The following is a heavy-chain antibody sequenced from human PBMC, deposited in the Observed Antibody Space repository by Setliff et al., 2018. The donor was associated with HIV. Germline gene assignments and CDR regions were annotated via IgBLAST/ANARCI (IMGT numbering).Heavy chain of an antibody. V-gene: IGHV3-30*04. CDR1: GFTFNSYA. J-gene: IGHJ4*02. CDR3: ARGGFGVVIIERLGVDN. D-gene: IGHD3-3*01. CDR2: ISYDGNNK. Sequence: PGGSLRLSCAASGFTFNSYAMHWVRQAPGKGLQWVSVISYDGNNKKYADSVKGRFTISRDNSKNTLYLQMNSLRAEDTAVYYCARGGFGVVIIERLGVDNWGQGTKVTVSS.